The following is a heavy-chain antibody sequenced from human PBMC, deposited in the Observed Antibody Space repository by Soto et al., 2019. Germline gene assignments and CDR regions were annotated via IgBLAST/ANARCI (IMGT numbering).Heavy chain of an antibody. CDR3: AKDWETLVAGRFFDS. Sequence: GGSLRLSCAASGFNSSEYAMHWVRQSPGKGLEWLAIISFEGSNKYSANSVKGRFTISRDNSKNTLYLQMNNLRPEDTAVYYCAKDWETLVAGRFFDSWGQGTPVTVSS. J-gene: IGHJ4*02. V-gene: IGHV3-30*18. CDR1: GFNSSEYA. D-gene: IGHD5-12*01. CDR2: ISFEGSNK.